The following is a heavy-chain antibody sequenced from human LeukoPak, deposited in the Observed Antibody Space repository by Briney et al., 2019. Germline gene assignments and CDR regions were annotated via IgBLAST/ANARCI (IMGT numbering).Heavy chain of an antibody. Sequence: ASVKVSCKASGYTFISYGISWVRQAPGQGLEWMGWISGYNGNTNYAQNLQGRVTMTTDTSTSTAYMELRSLRADDTAVYYCARGLGVVTAQSEQPKPRYFDLWGRGTQVTVSS. D-gene: IGHD2-21*02. CDR3: ARGLGVVTAQSEQPKPRYFDL. CDR1: GYTFISYG. J-gene: IGHJ2*01. CDR2: ISGYNGNT. V-gene: IGHV1-18*01.